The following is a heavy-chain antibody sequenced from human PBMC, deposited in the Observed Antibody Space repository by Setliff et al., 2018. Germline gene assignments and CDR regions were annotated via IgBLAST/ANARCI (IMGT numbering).Heavy chain of an antibody. J-gene: IGHJ3*02. V-gene: IGHV4-4*07. CDR2: IYISGST. CDR3: ARDHLIRSRISMSYWSDI. D-gene: IGHD3-10*02. CDR1: GDS. Sequence: SETLSLTCTVSGDSWSWIRQPAGKGLEWIGRIYISGSTNFNQSLKSRVTMSVDMSKNQISLKLSSLTAADTAVYYCARDHLIRSRISMSYWSDIWGQGTMVTVSS.